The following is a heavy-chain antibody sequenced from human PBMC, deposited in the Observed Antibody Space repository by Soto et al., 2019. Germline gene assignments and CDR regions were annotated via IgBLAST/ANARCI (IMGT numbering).Heavy chain of an antibody. J-gene: IGHJ6*02. CDR2: IIPIFGTA. V-gene: IGHV1-69*13. CDR3: SEGVPAASEHYRGDYYYYYGMDV. CDR1: GGTFSSYA. D-gene: IGHD2-2*01. Sequence: ASVKVSCKASGGTFSSYAISWVRQAPGQGLEWMGGIIPIFGTANYAQKFQGRVTITADESTSTAYMELSSLRSEDTAGYYCSEGVPAASEHYRGDYYYYYGMDVWGQGTTVTVSS.